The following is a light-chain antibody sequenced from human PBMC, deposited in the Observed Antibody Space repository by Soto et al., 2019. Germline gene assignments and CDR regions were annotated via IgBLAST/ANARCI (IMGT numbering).Light chain of an antibody. CDR1: SSDVGGYNY. CDR3: SSYTSSGTWV. J-gene: IGLJ3*02. V-gene: IGLV2-14*01. CDR2: EVN. Sequence: QSALTQPASVSGSPGQSITISCTGTSSDVGGYNYVSWYQQHPGKAPKLMISEVNNRPSGVSSRFSGSRSGNTASLTISGVQAEDEAAYYCSSYTSSGTWVFGGGTKLTVL.